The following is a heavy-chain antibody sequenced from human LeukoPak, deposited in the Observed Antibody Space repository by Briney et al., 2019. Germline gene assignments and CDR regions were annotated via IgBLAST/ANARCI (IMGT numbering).Heavy chain of an antibody. CDR2: ISAYNGNT. V-gene: IGHV1-18*01. CDR1: GYTFTSYC. J-gene: IGHJ4*02. CDR3: ARSHMVRGVITLDFDY. Sequence: EASVKVSCKASGYTFTSYCISWVRQAPGQGLEWMGWISAYNGNTNYAQKLQGRVTMTTDTSTSTAYMELRSLRSDDTAVYYCARSHMVRGVITLDFDYWGQGTLVTVSS. D-gene: IGHD3-10*01.